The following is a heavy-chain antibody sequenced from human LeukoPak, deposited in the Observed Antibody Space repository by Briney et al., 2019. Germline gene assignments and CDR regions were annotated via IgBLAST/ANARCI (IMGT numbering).Heavy chain of an antibody. CDR2: VGTAGVT. D-gene: IGHD4-23*01. CDR1: GFTFSTYD. CDR3: ARGIYGGNVRGWYFDL. Sequence: PGGSLRLSCAASGFTFSTYDMHWVRQAAGKGLEWVSRVGTAGVTSYQDSVKGRFTVSREDAKNSLFLQMNSLTDGDAAVYYCARGIYGGNVRGWYFDLWGRGTLVTVSS. V-gene: IGHV3-13*01. J-gene: IGHJ2*01.